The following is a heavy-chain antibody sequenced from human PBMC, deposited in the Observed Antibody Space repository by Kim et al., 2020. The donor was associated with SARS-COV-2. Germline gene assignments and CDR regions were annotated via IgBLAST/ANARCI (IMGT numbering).Heavy chain of an antibody. CDR3: ARAGDYDISGYYGFFHH. V-gene: IGHV3-74*01. D-gene: IGHD3-22*01. CDR2: IHSKGRTA. Sequence: GGSLRLSCAASGFRLSNYLMNWVRQTPGEGLVWVSRIHSKGRTAYYADSVKGRFTISRDNAKNTLYLQMNRLRPEDTAVYYCARAGDYDISGYYGFFHHWGPGDLVSVSS. J-gene: IGHJ1*01. CDR1: GFRLSNYL.